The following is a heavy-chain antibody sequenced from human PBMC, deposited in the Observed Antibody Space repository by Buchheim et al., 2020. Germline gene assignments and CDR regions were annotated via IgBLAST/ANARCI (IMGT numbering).Heavy chain of an antibody. Sequence: EAQLLESGGGLVQPGGSLRLSCAVSGFTFSNSAMTWVRQAPGKGLEWVSAISRSGDTTYYADSVMGRFTISRDPSKNPLYLQMNSLRVDDTAVYYCAKEEVPNDYWGLGTL. J-gene: IGHJ4*02. CDR1: GFTFSNSA. CDR2: ISRSGDTT. CDR3: AKEEVPNDY. V-gene: IGHV3-23*01.